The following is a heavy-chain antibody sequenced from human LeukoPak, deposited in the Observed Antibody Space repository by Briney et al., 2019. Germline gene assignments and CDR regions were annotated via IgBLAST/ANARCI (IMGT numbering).Heavy chain of an antibody. Sequence: PGRSLRLSCATSGFTFDDYAMHWVRQVPGQGLEWVSGISWNSGSIGYADSVKGRFTISRDSAKNSLDLQMSRLRTEDTALYYCARALTATTGTAAYFDFWGRGTLVSVSS. CDR1: GFTFDDYA. J-gene: IGHJ4*02. CDR2: ISWNSGSI. D-gene: IGHD6-13*01. V-gene: IGHV3-9*01. CDR3: ARALTATTGTAAYFDF.